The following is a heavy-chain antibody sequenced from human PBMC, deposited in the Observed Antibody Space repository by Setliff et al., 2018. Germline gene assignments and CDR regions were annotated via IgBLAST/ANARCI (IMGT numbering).Heavy chain of an antibody. D-gene: IGHD5-12*01. V-gene: IGHV1-18*01. CDR3: ARERGDIVTTTSYYYYLDV. J-gene: IGHJ6*03. CDR1: GYTFNSYG. Sequence: ASVKVSCKASGYTFNSYGITWVRQAPGQGLEWMGWISCYDGNTRYARKIQGRATMTTDTSTTTAYMELRSLTSDDTAVYYCARERGDIVTTTSYYYYLDVWGKGTTVTVSS. CDR2: ISCYDGNT.